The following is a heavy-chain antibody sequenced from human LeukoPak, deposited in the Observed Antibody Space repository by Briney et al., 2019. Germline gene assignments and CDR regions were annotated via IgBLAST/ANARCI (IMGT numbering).Heavy chain of an antibody. Sequence: SETLSLTRTVSGGSISSYYWSWIRQPAGKGLEWIGRIYTSGSTNYNPSLKSRVTMSVDTSKNQFSLKLSSVTAADTAVYYCARASIAARPAYYYYMDVWGKGTTVTVSS. V-gene: IGHV4-4*07. J-gene: IGHJ6*03. CDR2: IYTSGST. CDR1: GGSISSYY. D-gene: IGHD6-6*01. CDR3: ARASIAARPAYYYYMDV.